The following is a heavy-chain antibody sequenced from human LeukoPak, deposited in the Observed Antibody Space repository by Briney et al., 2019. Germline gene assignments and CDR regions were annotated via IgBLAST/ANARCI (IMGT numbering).Heavy chain of an antibody. CDR1: GFTFSNVW. J-gene: IGHJ4*02. V-gene: IGHV3-15*01. Sequence: GGSLRLSCAASGFTFSNVWMSWVRQAPGKGLEWVGRIKSKTDGGTTDYAAPAKGRFTISRDDSKNTLNLQMNSLKTEDTAVYYCTPSIAVAGSLDYWGQGTLVTVSS. CDR3: TPSIAVAGSLDY. CDR2: IKSKTDGGTT. D-gene: IGHD6-19*01.